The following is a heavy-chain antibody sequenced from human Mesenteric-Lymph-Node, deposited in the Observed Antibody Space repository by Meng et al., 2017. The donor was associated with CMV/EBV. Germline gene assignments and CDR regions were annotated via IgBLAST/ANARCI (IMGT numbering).Heavy chain of an antibody. D-gene: IGHD1-26*01. CDR3: ARDRSIDYYGMDV. V-gene: IGHV3-23*01. Sequence: GGSLSLSCAASGFTFGTYAMSWVRQAPGKGLEWVSSISGSGDSWYVDSVKGRFTVSRDDSKNTLYLQMNSLRVEDTAVYYCARDRSIDYYGMDVWGQGTTVTVSS. CDR2: ISGSGDS. J-gene: IGHJ6*02. CDR1: GFTFGTYA.